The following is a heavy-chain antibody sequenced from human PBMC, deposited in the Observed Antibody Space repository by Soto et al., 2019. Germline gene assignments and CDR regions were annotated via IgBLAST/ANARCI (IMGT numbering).Heavy chain of an antibody. J-gene: IGHJ5*02. D-gene: IGHD3-9*01. V-gene: IGHV3-23*01. CDR3: AVDLNRYFDWSFHSTP. CDR1: GFTFSSYA. CDR2: ISASGGST. Sequence: GGSLRLSCAASGFTFSSYAMSWVRQAPGKGLEWVSGISASGGSTYNADSVKGRFTISRDNSKNTLYLQMNSLRAEDTAVYYCAVDLNRYFDWSFHSTPWGQGTLVTVSS.